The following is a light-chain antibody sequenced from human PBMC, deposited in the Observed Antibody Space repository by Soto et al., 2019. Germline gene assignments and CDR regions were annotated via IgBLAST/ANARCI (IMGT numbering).Light chain of an antibody. J-gene: IGKJ1*01. CDR3: QQSYSSPWT. Sequence: DIQMAQSPSSLSASVGDRVTIACRASQTIHRYLNWYQKKPGKAPSVLIYAASSLQSGVPSRFSGSGSGTEFTLTISSLQPEDFATHYCQQSYSSPWTFGQGTTVDVK. CDR2: AAS. CDR1: QTIHRY. V-gene: IGKV1-39*01.